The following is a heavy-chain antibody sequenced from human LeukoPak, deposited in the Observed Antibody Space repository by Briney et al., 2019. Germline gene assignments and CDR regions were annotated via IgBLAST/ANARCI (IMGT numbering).Heavy chain of an antibody. CDR3: ARSEWELLQR. J-gene: IGHJ4*02. Sequence: PSQTLSLTCTVSGGSISSGSYYWSWLRQPAGTGLEWIGRIYTSGSTNYNPPLKSRVTISVDTSKNQFSLKLSSVTAADTAVYYCARSEWELLQRWGQGTRVTVSS. CDR1: GGSISSGSYY. V-gene: IGHV4-61*02. D-gene: IGHD1-26*01. CDR2: IYTSGST.